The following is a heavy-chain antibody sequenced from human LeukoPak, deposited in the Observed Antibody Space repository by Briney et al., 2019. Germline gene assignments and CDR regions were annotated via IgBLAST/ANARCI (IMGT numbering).Heavy chain of an antibody. CDR3: ARHEYSYGPEDY. D-gene: IGHD5-18*01. CDR1: GGSISNNY. V-gene: IGHV4-59*08. CDR2: FYNSGST. Sequence: SETLSLTCTVSGGSISNNYWTWIRQPPGKGLEWIGYFYNSGSTNYNPSLKSRVTISVDTSKNQFSLKLSSVTAADTAVYYCARHEYSYGPEDYWGQGTLVTVSS. J-gene: IGHJ4*02.